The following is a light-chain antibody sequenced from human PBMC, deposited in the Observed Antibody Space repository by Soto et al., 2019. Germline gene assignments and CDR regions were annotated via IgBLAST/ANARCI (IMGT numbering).Light chain of an antibody. V-gene: IGKV3-20*01. CDR2: GAS. Sequence: EIVLTQSPGTLSWSPLERSTLSCRASQSVSSSYLAWYQQKPGQAPRLLIYGASSRATGIPDRFSGSGSGTDFTLTISRLEPEDFAVYYCQQYGSSPWTFGQGTKVDIK. CDR1: QSVSSSY. J-gene: IGKJ1*01. CDR3: QQYGSSPWT.